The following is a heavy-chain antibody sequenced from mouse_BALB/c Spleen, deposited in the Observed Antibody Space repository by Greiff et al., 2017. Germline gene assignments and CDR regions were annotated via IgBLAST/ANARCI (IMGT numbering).Heavy chain of an antibody. Sequence: VQLVESGAELAKPGASVKMSCKASGYTFTSYWMHWVKQRPGQGLEWIGYINPSTGYTEYNQKFKDKATLTADKSSSTAYMQLSSLTSEDSAVYYCARMDDYDGWFAYWGQGTLVTVSA. CDR3: ARMDDYDGWFAY. CDR1: GYTFTSYW. J-gene: IGHJ3*01. D-gene: IGHD2-4*01. V-gene: IGHV1-7*01. CDR2: INPSTGYT.